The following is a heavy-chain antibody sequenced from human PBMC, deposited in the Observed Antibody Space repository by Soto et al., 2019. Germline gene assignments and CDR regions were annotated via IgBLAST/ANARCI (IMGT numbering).Heavy chain of an antibody. CDR3: ARLNAYYDLKFGY. D-gene: IGHD3-22*01. CDR1: GGSISSSSYY. J-gene: IGHJ4*02. CDR2: IYYSGST. V-gene: IGHV4-39*01. Sequence: PSETLSLSCTFSGGSISSSSYYGGWIRQPPGKGLEWIGSIYYSGSTYYNPSLKSRVTISVDTSKNQFSLKLSSVTAADTAVYYCARLNAYYDLKFGYWGQGTLVTVSS.